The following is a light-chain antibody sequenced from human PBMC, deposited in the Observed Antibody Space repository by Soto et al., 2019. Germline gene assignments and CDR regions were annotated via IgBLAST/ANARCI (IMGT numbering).Light chain of an antibody. Sequence: ALTQPASVSGSPGQSITISCTGTSSDVGSYNLVSWYQQHPGKAPKLMIYEGSKRPSGVSNRFSGSKSDNTASLTISGLQAEDETDYYCCSYAAGSTYVFGTGTKVTVL. CDR3: CSYAAGSTYV. V-gene: IGLV2-23*01. CDR2: EGS. J-gene: IGLJ1*01. CDR1: SSDVGSYNL.